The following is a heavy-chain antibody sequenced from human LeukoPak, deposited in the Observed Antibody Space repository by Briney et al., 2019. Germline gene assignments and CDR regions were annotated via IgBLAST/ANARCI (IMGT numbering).Heavy chain of an antibody. Sequence: SETLSLTCTVSGGSISSSSYYWGWIRQPPGKGLEWIGSIYYSGSTYYNPSLKSRVTISVDTSKNQFSLKLSSVTAADTAVYYCARHVGYSYQYYYYYYMDVWGKGTTVTISS. CDR2: IYYSGST. CDR1: GGSISSSSYY. CDR3: ARHVGYSYQYYYYYYMDV. V-gene: IGHV4-39*01. J-gene: IGHJ6*03. D-gene: IGHD5-18*01.